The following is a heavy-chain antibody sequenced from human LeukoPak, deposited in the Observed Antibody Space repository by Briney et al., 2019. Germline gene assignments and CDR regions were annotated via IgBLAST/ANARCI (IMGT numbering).Heavy chain of an antibody. CDR3: ARAAADYDFWSGYYLRDAFDI. D-gene: IGHD3-3*01. Sequence: ASVKVSCKASGYTFTSYGISWVRQAPGQGLEWMGWISAYNGNTNYAQKLQGRVTMTRDTSISTAYMELSRLRSDDTAVYYCARAAADYDFWSGYYLRDAFDIWGQGTMVTVSS. CDR1: GYTFTSYG. V-gene: IGHV1-18*01. CDR2: ISAYNGNT. J-gene: IGHJ3*02.